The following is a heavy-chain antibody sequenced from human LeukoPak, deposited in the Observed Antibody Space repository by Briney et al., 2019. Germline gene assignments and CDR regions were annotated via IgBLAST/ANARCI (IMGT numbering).Heavy chain of an antibody. CDR2: VSGDGSST. CDR1: GFTFSTFW. J-gene: IGHJ4*02. Sequence: PGGSLRLSCVASGFTFSTFWMHCVRQVPGKGLLWVSRVSGDGSSTKYADSLKGRFTISRDNAKNTLYLQMNSLRAEDAAVYFCARASTTVPNLLDNWGQGTLVTVSS. V-gene: IGHV3-74*03. CDR3: ARASTTVPNLLDN. D-gene: IGHD4-17*01.